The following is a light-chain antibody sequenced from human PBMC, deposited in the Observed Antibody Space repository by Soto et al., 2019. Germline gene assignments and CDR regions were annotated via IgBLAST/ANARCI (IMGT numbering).Light chain of an antibody. J-gene: IGKJ4*01. CDR2: AAS. V-gene: IGKV1-39*01. CDR3: QQSYSTPRT. Sequence: DIQMTQSPSSLSASVGDRVTITCRASQSISSYLNWYQHKPGKAPKFLMYAASSLQSGVPSRFSGRGSGTDFTLTISSLQPEDFATYYCQQSYSTPRTFGGGTKVEIK. CDR1: QSISSY.